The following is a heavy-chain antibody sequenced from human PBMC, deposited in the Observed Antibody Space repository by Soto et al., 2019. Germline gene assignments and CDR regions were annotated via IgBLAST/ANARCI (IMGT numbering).Heavy chain of an antibody. Sequence: ASVKVSCKASGGTFSSHAISWVRQAPGQGLEWMGGIVPMYGTANYAQKFQGRVTTTADKSTNTAYMELNSLTSEDTAVYYCARGGARDYIDYYYYGMDVWGQGTTVTVSS. CDR3: ARGGARDYIDYYYYGMDV. D-gene: IGHD4-4*01. CDR1: GGTFSSHA. V-gene: IGHV1-69*06. J-gene: IGHJ6*02. CDR2: IVPMYGTA.